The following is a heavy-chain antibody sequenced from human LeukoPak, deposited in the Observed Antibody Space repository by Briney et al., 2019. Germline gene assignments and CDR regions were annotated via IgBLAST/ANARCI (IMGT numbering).Heavy chain of an antibody. CDR1: GFTFSDYY. CDR3: ARDRVTGYYDSSGYLFF. V-gene: IGHV3-11*01. D-gene: IGHD3-22*01. Sequence: GGSLRLSCAASGFTFSDYYMSWIRQAPGKGLEWVSYISSSGGTIYYADSVKGRFTISRDNAKNSLYLQMNSLRAEDTAVYYCARDRVTGYYDSSGYLFFWGQGTLSPSPQ. J-gene: IGHJ4*02. CDR2: ISSSGGTI.